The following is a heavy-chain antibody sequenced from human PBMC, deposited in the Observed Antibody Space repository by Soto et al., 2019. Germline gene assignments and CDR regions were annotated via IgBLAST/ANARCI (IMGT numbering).Heavy chain of an antibody. Sequence: EVQLVESGGGLIQPGGSLRLSCVASGFSVSSDSMSWVRQTPGKGLEWVSVLYSGGNTYYADSVKGRFTISRDNSKNTLFLQMNGLRADDTAVYYCAREPSAYGSLVAFDIWGQGTMVTVSS. D-gene: IGHD5-12*01. V-gene: IGHV3-53*01. CDR2: LYSGGNT. CDR1: GFSVSSDS. CDR3: AREPSAYGSLVAFDI. J-gene: IGHJ3*02.